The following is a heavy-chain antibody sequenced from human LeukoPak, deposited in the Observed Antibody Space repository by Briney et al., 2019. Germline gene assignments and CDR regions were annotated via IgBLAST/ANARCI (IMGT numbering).Heavy chain of an antibody. D-gene: IGHD5-12*01. CDR2: IYYSGST. Sequence: PSETLSLTCTVSGGSISSYYWSWLRQPPGKGLEWIGYIYYSGSTNYNPSLKSRVTISVDTSKNQFSLKLSSVTAADTAVYYCARVGYVDIVATTIRGWFDPWGQGTLVTVSS. J-gene: IGHJ5*02. CDR3: ARVGYVDIVATTIRGWFDP. CDR1: GGSISSYY. V-gene: IGHV4-59*01.